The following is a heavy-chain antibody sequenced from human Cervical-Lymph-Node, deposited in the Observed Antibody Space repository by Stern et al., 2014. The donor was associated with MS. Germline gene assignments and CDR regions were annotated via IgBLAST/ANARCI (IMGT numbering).Heavy chain of an antibody. CDR1: GGSITSDDSY. V-gene: IGHV4-30-4*01. D-gene: IGHD3-22*01. J-gene: IGHJ4*02. CDR2: IYYNGNT. Sequence: VQLQESGPGLVKPSQTLSLTCTVSGGSITSDDSYWTWIRQPPGKGLEWIGYIYYNGNTYYIPSLKSRLIISVDTSKNQFSLKLISVTAADTAVYYCARDRTYYSFDYWGQGTLVTVSS. CDR3: ARDRTYYSFDY.